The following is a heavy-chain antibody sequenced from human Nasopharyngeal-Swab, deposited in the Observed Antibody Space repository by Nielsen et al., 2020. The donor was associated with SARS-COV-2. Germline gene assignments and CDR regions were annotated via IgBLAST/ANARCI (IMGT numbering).Heavy chain of an antibody. CDR2: FDPEDGET. Sequence: ASVKVSCKVSGYTLTELSMHWVRQAPGKGLEWMGGFDPEDGETIYAQKFQGRVTMTEDTSTDTAYMELSSLRSEDTAVYYCATGGEAAGDRGTAFDPWGQGTLVTVSS. V-gene: IGHV1-24*01. CDR3: ATGGEAAGDRGTAFDP. D-gene: IGHD6-13*01. J-gene: IGHJ5*02. CDR1: GYTLTELS.